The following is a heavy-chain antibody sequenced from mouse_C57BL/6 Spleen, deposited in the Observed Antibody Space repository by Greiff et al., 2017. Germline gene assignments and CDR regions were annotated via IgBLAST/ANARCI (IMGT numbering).Heavy chain of an antibody. CDR2: IDPETGGT. J-gene: IGHJ4*01. CDR3: TRRGGSSGYMDY. V-gene: IGHV1-15*01. CDR1: GYTFTDYE. D-gene: IGHD3-2*02. Sequence: QVQLQQSGAELVRPGASVTLSCKASGYTFTDYEMHWVKQTPVHGLEWIGAIDPETGGTAYNQKFTGKAILTADKSSSTAYMELRSLTSEDSAVYYGTRRGGSSGYMDYWGQGTSVTVSS.